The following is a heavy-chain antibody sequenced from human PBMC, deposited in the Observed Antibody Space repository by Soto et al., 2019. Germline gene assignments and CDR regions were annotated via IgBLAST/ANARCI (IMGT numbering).Heavy chain of an antibody. CDR1: GYTFTAYS. Sequence: ASVKVSCKASGYTFTAYSMHWVRQAPGQGLEWLGRINIGTGDTEYSQKFQGRVMIARDTSATTGYLEVSSLRSEDTAVYFCGRAVARIYGMDAWGQGTTVSVYS. J-gene: IGHJ6*02. V-gene: IGHV1-3*04. D-gene: IGHD5-12*01. CDR2: INIGTGDT. CDR3: GRAVARIYGMDA.